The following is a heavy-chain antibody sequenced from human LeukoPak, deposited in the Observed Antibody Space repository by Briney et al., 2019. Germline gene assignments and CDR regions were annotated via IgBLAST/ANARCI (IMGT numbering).Heavy chain of an antibody. CDR2: IYYSGST. CDR3: ARGVVYCSSTSCYEDYFDY. D-gene: IGHD2-2*01. J-gene: IGHJ4*02. V-gene: IGHV4-59*08. CDR1: GGSISSYY. Sequence: SETLSLTCTVSGGSISSYYWSWIRQPPGKGLEWIGYIYYSGSTYYNPSLKSRVTISVDTSKNQFSLKLSSVTAADTAVYYCARGVVYCSSTSCYEDYFDYWGQGTLVTVSS.